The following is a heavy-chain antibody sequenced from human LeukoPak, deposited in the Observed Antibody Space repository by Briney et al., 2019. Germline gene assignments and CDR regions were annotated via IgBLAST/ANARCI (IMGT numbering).Heavy chain of an antibody. D-gene: IGHD6-19*01. CDR2: IYYRGSP. V-gene: IGHV4-59*01. J-gene: IGHJ1*01. Sequence: SETLSLTCHVSGGPLNPYFWSWIRQPPAKGLAWIAYIYYRGSPNYNPSLKSRVTISVGTSKNQFSLKLSSLTAADTAVYYCARGVTGGWYGDFQHWGQGTLVTVSS. CDR3: ARGVTGGWYGDFQH. CDR1: GGPLNPYF.